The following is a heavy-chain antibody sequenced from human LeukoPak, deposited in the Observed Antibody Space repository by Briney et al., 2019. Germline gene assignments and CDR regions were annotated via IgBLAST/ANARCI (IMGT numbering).Heavy chain of an antibody. J-gene: IGHJ6*03. Sequence: GASVKVSCKASGYTFTSYGISWVRQAPGQGLEWMGWISAYNGNTNYAQKLQGRVTMTTDTSTSTAYMELRSLRSDDTAVYYCARGDIVVVPAALPYYYYMDVWGKGTTVTVSS. CDR3: ARGDIVVVPAALPYYYYMDV. D-gene: IGHD2-2*01. CDR1: GYTFTSYG. V-gene: IGHV1-18*01. CDR2: ISAYNGNT.